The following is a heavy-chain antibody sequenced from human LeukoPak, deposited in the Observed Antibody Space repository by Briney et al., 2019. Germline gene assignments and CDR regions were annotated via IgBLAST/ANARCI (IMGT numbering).Heavy chain of an antibody. CDR1: GGTFSSYA. D-gene: IGHD3-10*01. CDR2: IIPIFGTA. J-gene: IGHJ5*02. Sequence: GASVKVSCKASGGTFSSYAISWVRQAPGQGLEWMGGIIPIFGTANYAQKFQGRVTITADKSTNTAYMELSSLRSEDTAVYYCARGGPLLLWFGDIIRSGDWFDPWGQGTLVTVSS. V-gene: IGHV1-69*06. CDR3: ARGGPLLLWFGDIIRSGDWFDP.